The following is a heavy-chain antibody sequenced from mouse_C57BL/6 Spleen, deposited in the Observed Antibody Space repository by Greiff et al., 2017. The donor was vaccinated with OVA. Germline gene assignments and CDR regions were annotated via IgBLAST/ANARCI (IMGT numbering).Heavy chain of an antibody. J-gene: IGHJ4*01. Sequence: QVQLQQPGAELVKPGASVKMSCKASGYTFTSYWITWVKQRPGQGLEWIGDIYPGSGSTNYNEKFKSKATLTVDTSSSTAYMQLSSLTSEDSAVYYCARFYGSSYDAMDYWGQGTSVTVSS. V-gene: IGHV1-55*01. D-gene: IGHD1-1*01. CDR1: GYTFTSYW. CDR2: IYPGSGST. CDR3: ARFYGSSYDAMDY.